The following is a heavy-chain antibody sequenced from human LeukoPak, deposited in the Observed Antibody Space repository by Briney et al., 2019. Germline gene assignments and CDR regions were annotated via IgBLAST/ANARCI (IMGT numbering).Heavy chain of an antibody. CDR3: AKVGSSSSWYDFAY. CDR2: ISYDGSNK. D-gene: IGHD6-13*01. CDR1: GFTFSSYG. V-gene: IGHV3-30*18. Sequence: GGSLRLSCAASGFTFSSYGMHWVRQAPGKGLEWVAVISYDGSNKYYADSVKGRFTISRDNSKNTLYLQMNSLRAEDTAVYYCAKVGSSSSWYDFAYGGQRPLVTVTS. J-gene: IGHJ4*02.